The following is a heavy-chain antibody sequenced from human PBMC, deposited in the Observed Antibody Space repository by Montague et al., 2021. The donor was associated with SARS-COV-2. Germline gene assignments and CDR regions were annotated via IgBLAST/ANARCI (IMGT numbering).Heavy chain of an antibody. V-gene: IGHV4-59*13. CDR2: IYYTRGT. Sequence: SETLSLTCTVSGGSISPYYWNWIRQPPGKELEWIGYIYYTRGTKYNPSLKSRVSMLLDTSKNQFSLRLTSVGAADTAVYYCARIAMAATFDSWGQGALVTVSS. D-gene: IGHD6-19*01. CDR1: GGSISPYY. CDR3: ARIAMAATFDS. J-gene: IGHJ4*02.